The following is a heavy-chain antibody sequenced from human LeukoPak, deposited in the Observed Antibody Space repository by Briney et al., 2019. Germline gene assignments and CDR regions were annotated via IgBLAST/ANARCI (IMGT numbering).Heavy chain of an antibody. V-gene: IGHV3-30*04. Sequence: PGGSLRLSCAASGFTFSSYAMHWVRQAPGKGLEWVAVISYDGSNKYYADSVKGRFTISRDNSKNTLYLQMNSLRAEDTAIYYCAKCDDYWVSDYGMDVWGQGTTVTVSS. CDR3: AKCDDYWVSDYGMDV. CDR2: ISYDGSNK. CDR1: GFTFSSYA. D-gene: IGHD4-11*01. J-gene: IGHJ6*02.